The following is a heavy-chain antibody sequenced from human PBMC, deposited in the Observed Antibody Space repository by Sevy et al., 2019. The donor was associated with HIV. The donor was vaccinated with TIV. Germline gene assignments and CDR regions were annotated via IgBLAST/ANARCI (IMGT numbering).Heavy chain of an antibody. CDR2: IYHSGST. CDR1: GGSISSGGYS. D-gene: IGHD3-10*01. Sequence: SETLSLTCAVSGGSISSGGYSWSWIRQPPGKGLEWIGYIYHSGSTYYNPSLKSRVTISVDRSKNQFSLKLSSVTAADTAVYYCARGSGSDSLDYWGQGTLVTVSS. V-gene: IGHV4-30-2*01. J-gene: IGHJ4*02. CDR3: ARGSGSDSLDY.